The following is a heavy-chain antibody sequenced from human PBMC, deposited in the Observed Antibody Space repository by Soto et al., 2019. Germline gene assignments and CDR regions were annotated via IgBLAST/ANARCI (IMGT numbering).Heavy chain of an antibody. CDR1: GYTFTSYG. CDR2: ISAYNGNT. CDR3: ARESEGGYCSGGSCPRPYYYGMDV. V-gene: IGHV1-18*01. J-gene: IGHJ6*02. D-gene: IGHD2-15*01. Sequence: ASGKVSCKASGYTFTSYGISWVRQAPGQGLEWMGWISAYNGNTNYAQKLQGRVTMTTDTSTSTAYMELRSLRSDDTAVYYCARESEGGYCSGGSCPRPYYYGMDVWG.